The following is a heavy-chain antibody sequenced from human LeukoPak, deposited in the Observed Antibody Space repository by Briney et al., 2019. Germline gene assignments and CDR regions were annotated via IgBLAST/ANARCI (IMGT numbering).Heavy chain of an antibody. Sequence: SETPSLTCTVSGGSISSGSYYWNWIRQPAGKGLEWIGRIHTSGSTIYNPSLKSRVTFSVDTSKNQFSLKLSSVTAADTAVYYCASLGESSDYYWHFQHWGQGTLITVSS. CDR3: ASLGESSDYYWHFQH. CDR1: GGSISSGSYY. J-gene: IGHJ1*01. CDR2: IHTSGST. V-gene: IGHV4-61*02. D-gene: IGHD3-22*01.